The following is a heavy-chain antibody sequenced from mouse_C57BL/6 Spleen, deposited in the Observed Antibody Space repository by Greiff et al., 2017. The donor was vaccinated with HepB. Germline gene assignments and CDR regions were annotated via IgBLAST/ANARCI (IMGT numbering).Heavy chain of an antibody. CDR2: IFPGSGST. V-gene: IGHV1-75*01. CDR1: GYTFTDYY. D-gene: IGHD1-1*01. CDR3: ARSGYYGSSYVMDY. Sequence: QVQLQQSGPELVKPGASVKISCKASGYTFTDYYINWVKQRPGQGLEWIGWIFPGSGSTYYNEKFKGKATLTVDKSSSTAYMLLSSLTSEDSAVYFSARSGYYGSSYVMDYWGQGTSVTVSS. J-gene: IGHJ4*01.